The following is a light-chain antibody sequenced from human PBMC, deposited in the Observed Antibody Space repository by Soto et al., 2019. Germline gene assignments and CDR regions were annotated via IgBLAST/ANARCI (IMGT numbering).Light chain of an antibody. CDR2: AAT. CDR1: QSISGY. J-gene: IGKJ2*01. Sequence: DIQMTQSPSSLSASVGDIVTITCRASQSISGYLNWYQQKSGKAPKLLIFAATTLQSGVPSRFSGSGSGTDFTLPISSLQPEDFATYSGQQSYKTPYTVGQGTKLEIK. CDR3: QQSYKTPYT. V-gene: IGKV1-39*01.